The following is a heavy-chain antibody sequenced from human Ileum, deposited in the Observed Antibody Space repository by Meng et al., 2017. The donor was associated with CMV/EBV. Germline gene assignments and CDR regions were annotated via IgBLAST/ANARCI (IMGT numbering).Heavy chain of an antibody. D-gene: IGHD3-10*02. CDR2: INPSGGST. CDR3: ARDRTFKMFSHLGY. J-gene: IGHJ4*02. CDR1: GYTFTSYD. V-gene: IGHV1-46*01. Sequence: ASVKVSCKASGYTFTSYDINWVRQATGQGLEWMGIINPSGGSTSYAQKFQGRVTMTRDTSTSTVYMELSSLRSEDTAVYYCARDRTFKMFSHLGYWGQGTLVTVSS.